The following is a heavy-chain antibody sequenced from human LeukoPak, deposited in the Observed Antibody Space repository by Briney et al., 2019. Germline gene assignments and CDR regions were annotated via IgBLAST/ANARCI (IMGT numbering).Heavy chain of an antibody. Sequence: ASVKVSCKASGYTFTSYYMHWVRQAPGQGLEWMGRINPSGGSTSYAQKFQGRVTMTRDTSTSTVYMELSSLRSEDTAVYYCARDYGSDVRTRPFDYWGQGTLVTVSS. CDR1: GYTFTSYY. CDR3: ARDYGSDVRTRPFDY. CDR2: INPSGGST. J-gene: IGHJ4*02. D-gene: IGHD3-10*02. V-gene: IGHV1-46*01.